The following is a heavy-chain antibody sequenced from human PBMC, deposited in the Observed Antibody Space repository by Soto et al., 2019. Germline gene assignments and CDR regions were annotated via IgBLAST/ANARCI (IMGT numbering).Heavy chain of an antibody. V-gene: IGHV3-23*01. J-gene: IGHJ3*02. CDR2: ISGSGGST. Sequence: EVQLLESGGGLVQPGGSLRLSCAASGFTFSSYAMSWVRQAPGKGLEWVSAISGSGGSTYYADSVKGRFTISRDNTKNQLYLQMNSLRAEDTAVYYCAKTPEKQWLVGAFDIWGQGTMVTVSS. D-gene: IGHD6-19*01. CDR1: GFTFSSYA. CDR3: AKTPEKQWLVGAFDI.